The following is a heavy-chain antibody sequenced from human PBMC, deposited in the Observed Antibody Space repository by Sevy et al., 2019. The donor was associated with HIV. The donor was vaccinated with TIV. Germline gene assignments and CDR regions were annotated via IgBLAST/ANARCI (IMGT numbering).Heavy chain of an antibody. D-gene: IGHD3-3*01. J-gene: IGHJ6*02. CDR3: ATLDFWSDYPLYGMDV. Sequence: ASVKVSCMVSGYTLSKLSMHWVRQAPGKGPEWMGGFDPEDGETIYAQKFQGRVTMTEDTSTDTAYMELSSLRSEDTAVCYCATLDFWSDYPLYGMDVWGQGTTVTVSS. V-gene: IGHV1-24*01. CDR2: FDPEDGET. CDR1: GYTLSKLS.